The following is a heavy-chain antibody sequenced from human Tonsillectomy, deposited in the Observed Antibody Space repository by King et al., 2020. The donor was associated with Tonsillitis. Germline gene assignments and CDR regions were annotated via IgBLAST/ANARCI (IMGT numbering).Heavy chain of an antibody. CDR2: IIPFLGIA. Sequence: QLVQSWAEVKKPGSSLKVFCNASGCTFSSYAISWVRQAPGQGLELMGMIIPFLGIAHYGQKVQGRVSLTADKSTSTAYMELSSLRSEDTAVYYCARDWVVDGSFDYWGQGTLVTVSS. CDR3: ARDWVVDGSFDY. CDR1: GCTFSSYA. V-gene: IGHV1-69*09. D-gene: IGHD5-24*01. J-gene: IGHJ4*02.